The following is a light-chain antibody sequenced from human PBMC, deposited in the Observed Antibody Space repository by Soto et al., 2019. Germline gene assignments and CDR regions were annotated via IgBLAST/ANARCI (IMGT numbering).Light chain of an antibody. Sequence: DIQMTQSPSSLSASVGDRVTITCRASQSISRNLNWYQQKPGKSPNLLIFGSSTLQTVVPSRFTVSGSWTDFTLTISSLQPEDFATYYCQHSYDILWTFGQGTNVEIK. J-gene: IGKJ1*01. CDR2: GSS. V-gene: IGKV1-39*01. CDR3: QHSYDILWT. CDR1: QSISRN.